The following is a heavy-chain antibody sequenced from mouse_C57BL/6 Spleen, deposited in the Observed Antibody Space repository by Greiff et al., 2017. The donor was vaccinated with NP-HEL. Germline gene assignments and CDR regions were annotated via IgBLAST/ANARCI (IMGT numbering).Heavy chain of an antibody. D-gene: IGHD2-4*01. V-gene: IGHV1-82*01. CDR2: IYPGDGDT. CDR1: GYAFSSSW. Sequence: VQLQQSGPELVKPGASVKISCKASGYAFSSSWMNWVKQRPGKGLEWIGRIYPGDGDTNYNGKFKGKATLTADKSSSTAYMQLSSLTSEDSAVYYCARNYYDYDGVFAYWGQGTLVTVSA. J-gene: IGHJ3*01. CDR3: ARNYYDYDGVFAY.